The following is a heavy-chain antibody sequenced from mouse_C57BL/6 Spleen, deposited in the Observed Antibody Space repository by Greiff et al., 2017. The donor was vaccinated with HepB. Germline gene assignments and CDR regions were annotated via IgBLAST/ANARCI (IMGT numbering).Heavy chain of an antibody. J-gene: IGHJ1*03. CDR3: ARGGYYYGSSHWYFDV. D-gene: IGHD1-1*01. Sequence: EVMLVESGGGLVQPGGSLSLSCAASGFTFTDYYMSWVRQPPGKALEWLGFIRNKANGYTTEYSASVKGRFTISRDNSQSILYLQMNALRAEDSATYYCARGGYYYGSSHWYFDVWGTGTTVTVSS. CDR2: IRNKANGYTT. CDR1: GFTFTDYY. V-gene: IGHV7-3*01.